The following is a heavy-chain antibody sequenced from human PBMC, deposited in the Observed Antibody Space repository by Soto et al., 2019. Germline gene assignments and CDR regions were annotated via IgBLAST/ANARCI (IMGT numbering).Heavy chain of an antibody. D-gene: IGHD3-3*01. CDR2: ISAYDGNT. J-gene: IGHJ5*02. CDR1: GYSFTSYG. CDR3: ARGGLDLVPRPNTISGIVSGWEANNNWFDP. V-gene: IGHV1-18*04. Sequence: ASVKGSWKASGYSFTSYGSSWVRQAPGQGLGWMGWISAYDGNTNYAQKLQGRVTMTTDTSTSTAYMELRSLRSDDTAVYYCARGGLDLVPRPNTISGIVSGWEANNNWFDPWGQGTLVTVAS.